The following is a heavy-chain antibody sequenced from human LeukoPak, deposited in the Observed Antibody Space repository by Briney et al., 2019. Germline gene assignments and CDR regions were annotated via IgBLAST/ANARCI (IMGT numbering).Heavy chain of an antibody. CDR1: GFTFSSYA. J-gene: IGHJ3*02. D-gene: IGHD3-22*01. V-gene: IGHV3-7*01. Sequence: GGSLRLSCAASGFTFSSYAMSWVRQAPGKGLEWVANIKPDGSEKFYVDSLKGRFTISRDNAKNSLYLQMNSLRAEDTAVYYCARGDYYDSRGYFNDAFDIWGQGTMVTVSS. CDR3: ARGDYYDSRGYFNDAFDI. CDR2: IKPDGSEK.